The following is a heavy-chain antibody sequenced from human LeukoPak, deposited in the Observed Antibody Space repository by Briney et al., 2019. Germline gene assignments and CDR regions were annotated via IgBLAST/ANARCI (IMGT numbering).Heavy chain of an antibody. Sequence: ASVKVSSKASGYTFSSYGISWVRQAPGQGLEWMGWISPYNGNTNYAQKLQGRVTTTTDTSTSTAYMELRSLRSDDTAVYYCATSRYGSGSYYKAPEYWGQGTLVTVSS. D-gene: IGHD3-10*01. CDR3: ATSRYGSGSYYKAPEY. CDR1: GYTFSSYG. J-gene: IGHJ4*02. V-gene: IGHV1-18*01. CDR2: ISPYNGNT.